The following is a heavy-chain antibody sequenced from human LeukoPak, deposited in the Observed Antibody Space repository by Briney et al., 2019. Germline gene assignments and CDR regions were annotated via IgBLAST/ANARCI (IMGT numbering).Heavy chain of an antibody. CDR2: INSGGSTT. D-gene: IGHD1-14*01. CDR1: GFTFSSYW. V-gene: IGHV3-74*01. Sequence: GGSLRLSCAASGFTFSSYWMHWVRQAPGKGLVWVSLINSGGSTTRYADSVKGRFTISRDNAKNTLYLQMNSLRAEDTAVYYCARDKVSNHVFDYWGQGTLVTVSS. J-gene: IGHJ4*02. CDR3: ARDKVSNHVFDY.